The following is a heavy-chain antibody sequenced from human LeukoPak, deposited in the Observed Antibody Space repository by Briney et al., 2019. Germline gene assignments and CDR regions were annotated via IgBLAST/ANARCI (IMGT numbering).Heavy chain of an antibody. V-gene: IGHV1-69*02. J-gene: IGHJ4*02. CDR2: IIPILGIA. D-gene: IGHD3-10*01. CDR1: GYTFTGYY. CDR3: ASPTYYYGSGSPFYFDY. Sequence: ASVKVSCKASGYTFTGYYMHWVRQAPGQGLEWMGRIIPILGIANYAQKFQGRVTITADKSTSTAYMELSSLRSEDTAVYYCASPTYYYGSGSPFYFDYWGQGTLVTVSS.